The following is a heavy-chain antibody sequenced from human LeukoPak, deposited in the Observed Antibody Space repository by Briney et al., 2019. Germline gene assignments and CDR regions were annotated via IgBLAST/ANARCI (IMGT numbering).Heavy chain of an antibody. V-gene: IGHV1-24*01. CDR3: ATAVLWFGPKG. CDR1: GGTFSGYA. J-gene: IGHJ4*02. CDR2: FDPEDGET. Sequence: GASVKVSCKASGGTFSGYAISWVRQAPGQGLEWMGGFDPEDGETIYAQKFQGRVTMTEDTSTDTAYMELSSLRSEDTAVYYCATAVLWFGPKGWGQGTLVTVSS. D-gene: IGHD3-10*01.